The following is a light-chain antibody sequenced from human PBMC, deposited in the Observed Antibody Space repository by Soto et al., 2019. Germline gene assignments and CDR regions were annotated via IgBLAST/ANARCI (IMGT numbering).Light chain of an antibody. CDR1: QSISSW. CDR3: QHYNSYSEA. Sequence: DIQMTHSPSTLSASVWDRVTITWRASQSISSWLAWYQQKPGKAPKLLIYDASSLESGVPSRFSGSGSGTEFTLTISSLQPDDFATYYCQHYNSYSEAFGQGTKVDNK. J-gene: IGKJ1*01. CDR2: DAS. V-gene: IGKV1-5*01.